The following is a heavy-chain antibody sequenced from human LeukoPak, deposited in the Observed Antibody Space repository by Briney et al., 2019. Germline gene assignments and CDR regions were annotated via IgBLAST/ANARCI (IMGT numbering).Heavy chain of an antibody. Sequence: GGSLRLSCAASGFTFSSYGMHWVRQAPGKGLEWVAVIWCDGSNKYYADSVKGRFTISRDNSKNTLYLQMNSLRAEDTAVYYCAKSSRRWSGSDWFDPWGQGTLVTVSS. V-gene: IGHV3-33*06. CDR1: GFTFSSYG. J-gene: IGHJ5*02. D-gene: IGHD3-3*01. CDR2: IWCDGSNK. CDR3: AKSSRRWSGSDWFDP.